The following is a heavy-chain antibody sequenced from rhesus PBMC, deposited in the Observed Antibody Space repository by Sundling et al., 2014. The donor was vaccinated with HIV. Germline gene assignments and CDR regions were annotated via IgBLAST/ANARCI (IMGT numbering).Heavy chain of an antibody. CDR2: IRHKTNGGTT. D-gene: IGHD1-20*01. Sequence: EVRLVESGGGLVQPGGSLRLSCAASGFTFSDYYITWVRQAPGKGPEWVGFIRHKTNGGTTEYGASVKGRFTISRDDSQSIASLQMNSLKSEDTAVYYCGRARYSWSNVYFDYWGQGAQVTVSS. CDR3: GRARYSWSNVYFDY. V-gene: IGHV3-116*02. J-gene: IGHJ4*01. CDR1: GFTFSDYY.